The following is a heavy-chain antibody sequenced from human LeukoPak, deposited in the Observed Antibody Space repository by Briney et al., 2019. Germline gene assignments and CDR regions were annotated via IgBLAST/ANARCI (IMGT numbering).Heavy chain of an antibody. Sequence: ASVKVSCKASGGTFSSYAISWVRQAPGQGLEWMGRIIPILGIANYAQKFQGRVTITADKSTSTAYMELSSLRSEDTAVYYCARGPTMVRGVSPQGYYMDVWGKGTTVTVSS. D-gene: IGHD3-10*01. CDR3: ARGPTMVRGVSPQGYYMDV. CDR1: GGTFSSYA. J-gene: IGHJ6*03. CDR2: IIPILGIA. V-gene: IGHV1-69*04.